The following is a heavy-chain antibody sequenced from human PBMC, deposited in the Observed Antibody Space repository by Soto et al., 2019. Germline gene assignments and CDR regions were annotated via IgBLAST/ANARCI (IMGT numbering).Heavy chain of an antibody. CDR1: GYTFTSYA. V-gene: IGHV1-3*01. CDR2: INAGNGNT. D-gene: IGHD3-10*01. Sequence: QVQLVQSGAEVKKPGASVKVSCKASGYTFTSYAMHWVRQAPGQRLEWMGWINAGNGNTKYSQKFQGRVNITRDTSASTAYMELSSLRSEDTAVDYCARAWGPKLGSAFDIWGQGTMVTVSS. CDR3: ARAWGPKLGSAFDI. J-gene: IGHJ3*02.